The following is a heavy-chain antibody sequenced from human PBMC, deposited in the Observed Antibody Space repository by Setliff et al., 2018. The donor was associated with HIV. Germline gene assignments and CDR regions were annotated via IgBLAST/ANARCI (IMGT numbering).Heavy chain of an antibody. J-gene: IGHJ4*02. D-gene: IGHD3-3*01. V-gene: IGHV3-7*01. Sequence: PGGSLRLSCAVSGFTFSSYPMTWVRQAPGKGLEWVANINQDGTATFYADSVQGRFTISRDNAQNSLYLQLNSLRAEDTGVYHCARHPYGVFDYWGQGTLVTVSS. CDR3: ARHPYGVFDY. CDR1: GFTFSSYP. CDR2: INQDGTAT.